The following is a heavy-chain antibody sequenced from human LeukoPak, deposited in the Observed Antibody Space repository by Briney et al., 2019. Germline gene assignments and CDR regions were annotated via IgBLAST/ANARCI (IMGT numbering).Heavy chain of an antibody. CDR2: IYYSGST. CDR3: ARGGALWFGELFLEY. V-gene: IGHV4-59*12. J-gene: IGHJ4*02. D-gene: IGHD3-10*01. CDR1: GGSISSYY. Sequence: PSETLSLTCTVSGGSISSYYWSWIRQPPGKGLEWIGYIYYSGSTNYNPSLKSRVTISVDTSKNQFSLKLSSVTAADTAVYYCARGGALWFGELFLEYWGQGTLVTVSS.